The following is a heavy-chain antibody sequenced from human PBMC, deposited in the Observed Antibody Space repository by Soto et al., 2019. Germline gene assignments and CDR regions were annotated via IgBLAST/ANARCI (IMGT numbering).Heavy chain of an antibody. D-gene: IGHD4-17*01. CDR1: GGSFSGYC. CDR2: IYYSGST. J-gene: IGHJ4*02. Sequence: SETLSLTCAVYGGSFSGYCWSWIRQPPGKGLEWIGYIYYSGSTNYNPSLKSRVTISVDTSKNQFSLKLSSVTAADTAVYYCARHDYGDYVDYWGQGTLVTVSS. CDR3: ARHDYGDYVDY. V-gene: IGHV4-59*08.